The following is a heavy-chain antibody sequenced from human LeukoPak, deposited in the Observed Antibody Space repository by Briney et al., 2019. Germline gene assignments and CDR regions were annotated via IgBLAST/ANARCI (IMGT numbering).Heavy chain of an antibody. CDR1: GGTFSSYA. V-gene: IGHV1-46*01. CDR3: ARDQEAFDY. Sequence: GASVKVSCKASGGTFSSYAISWVRQAPGQGLEWMGMIYPRDGSTSYAQKFQGRVTVTRDTSTSTVHMKLSGLRSEDTAVYYCARDQEAFDYWGQGTLVTVSS. J-gene: IGHJ4*02. CDR2: IYPRDGST.